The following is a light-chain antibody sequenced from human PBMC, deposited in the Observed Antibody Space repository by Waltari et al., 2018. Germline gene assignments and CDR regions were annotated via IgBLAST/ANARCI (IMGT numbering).Light chain of an antibody. CDR2: GAS. J-gene: IGKJ1*01. V-gene: IGKV3-15*01. CDR3: QRYNDWPPWT. Sequence: EIVMTQSPATLSVSPGERATLSCRASQGVSSYLAWYQHKPGQAPRLLIYGASTRAPGIPDRFSGSGSGTEFTLTISSLQSEDFALYYCQRYNDWPPWTFGQGTKVEFK. CDR1: QGVSSY.